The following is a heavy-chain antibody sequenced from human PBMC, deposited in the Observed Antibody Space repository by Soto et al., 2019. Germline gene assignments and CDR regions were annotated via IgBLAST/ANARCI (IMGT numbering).Heavy chain of an antibody. Sequence: GESLKISCKGSGYSFTSYWISWVRQMPGKGLEWMGRIDPSDSYTNYSPSFQGHVTISADKSISTAYLQWSSLKASDTAMYYFARHEQQPPYYYGMDVWGQGTTVTVSS. V-gene: IGHV5-10-1*01. J-gene: IGHJ6*02. CDR1: GYSFTSYW. D-gene: IGHD6-13*01. CDR2: IDPSDSYT. CDR3: ARHEQQPPYYYGMDV.